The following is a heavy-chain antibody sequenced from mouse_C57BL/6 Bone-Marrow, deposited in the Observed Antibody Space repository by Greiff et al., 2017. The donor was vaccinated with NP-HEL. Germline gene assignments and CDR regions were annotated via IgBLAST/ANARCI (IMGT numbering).Heavy chain of an antibody. CDR1: GYTFTSYW. CDR3: ARGWALYFDY. V-gene: IGHV1-7*01. J-gene: IGHJ2*01. Sequence: QVQLQQSGAELAKPGASVKLSCKASGYTFTSYWMHWVKQRPGQGLEWIGYINPSSGYTKYNQKFKDKATLTADESSSTAYMQLSSRTYEDSAVYYCARGWALYFDYWGQGTTLTVSS. CDR2: INPSSGYT. D-gene: IGHD3-3*01.